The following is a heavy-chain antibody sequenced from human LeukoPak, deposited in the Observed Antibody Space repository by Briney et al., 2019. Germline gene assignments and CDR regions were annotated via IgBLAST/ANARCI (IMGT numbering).Heavy chain of an antibody. D-gene: IGHD1-26*01. CDR1: GFTFSDYY. CDR3: ARGVGYIEWELLRALDSLRRGYFDY. V-gene: IGHV3-11*01. Sequence: GGSLRLSCAASGFTFSDYYMSWIRQAPGKGLEWVSYISSSGSTIYYADSVKGRFTISRDNAKNSLYLQMNSLRAEDTAVYYCARGVGYIEWELLRALDSLRRGYFDYWGQGTLVTVSS. J-gene: IGHJ4*02. CDR2: ISSSGSTI.